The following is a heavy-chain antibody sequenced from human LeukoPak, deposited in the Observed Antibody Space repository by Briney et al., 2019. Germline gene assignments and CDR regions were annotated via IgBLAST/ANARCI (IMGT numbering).Heavy chain of an antibody. V-gene: IGHV3-7*03. J-gene: IGHJ4*02. CDR1: GFVFSSYW. CDR2: INEGGSGK. Sequence: GGSLRLSCAASGFVFSSYWMTWVRQAPGKGLEWVASINEGGSGKYYADSVKGRFTISRDNAQKSLYLEMHSLRAEDTAVYYCARAVTSTEGYWGQGTLVTVSS. D-gene: IGHD4-17*01. CDR3: ARAVTSTEGY.